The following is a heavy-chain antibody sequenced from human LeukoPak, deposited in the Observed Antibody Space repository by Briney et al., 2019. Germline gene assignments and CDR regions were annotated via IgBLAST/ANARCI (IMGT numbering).Heavy chain of an antibody. J-gene: IGHJ5*02. D-gene: IGHD6-13*01. CDR1: GGFISSSSYY. Sequence: PSETLSLTRTVSGGFISSSSYYWGWIRQPPGKGLEWIGSIYYSGSTYYNPSLKSRVTISVDTSKNQFSLKLSSVTAADTAVYYCARSGSSSWYGGSWFDPWGQGTLVTVSS. V-gene: IGHV4-39*01. CDR3: ARSGSSSWYGGSWFDP. CDR2: IYYSGST.